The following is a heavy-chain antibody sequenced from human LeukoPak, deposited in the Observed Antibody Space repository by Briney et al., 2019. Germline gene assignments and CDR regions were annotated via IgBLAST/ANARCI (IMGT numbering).Heavy chain of an antibody. Sequence: GGSLRLSCAASGFTFSSYGMHWVRQAPGKGLEWVAVISYDGSNKYYADSVKGRFTISRDNSKNTLYLQMNSLRAEDTAVYYCAKDRSGGELSPYYFDYWGQGTPVTVSS. V-gene: IGHV3-30*18. CDR2: ISYDGSNK. CDR3: AKDRSGGELSPYYFDY. J-gene: IGHJ4*02. CDR1: GFTFSSYG. D-gene: IGHD3-10*01.